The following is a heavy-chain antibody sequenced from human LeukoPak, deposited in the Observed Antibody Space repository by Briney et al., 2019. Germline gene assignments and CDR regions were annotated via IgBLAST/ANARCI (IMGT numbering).Heavy chain of an antibody. D-gene: IGHD2-15*01. CDR3: AKAPVTTCSGAYCYPFDY. CDR1: GFTFRSYG. CDR2: ISGSGDST. V-gene: IGHV3-23*01. Sequence: GGSLRLSCAASGFTFRSYGMTWVRQAPGEGLEWVSAISGSGDSTYYADSVKGRFTISRDNSRNTLYLQMNSLRAGDTAVYYCAKAPVTTCSGAYCYPFDYWGQGTLVTVSS. J-gene: IGHJ4*02.